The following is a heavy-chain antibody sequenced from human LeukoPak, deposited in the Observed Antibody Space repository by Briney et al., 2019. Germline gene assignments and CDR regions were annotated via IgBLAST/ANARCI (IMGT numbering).Heavy chain of an antibody. J-gene: IGHJ4*02. CDR1: GFTFQDYS. Sequence: GRSLRLSCAASGFTFQDYSMHWIRQAPGKGLEWMTVLSFDGKGKFYADSVKGRFTVSRDTSKNTLFLDMNNVTVEDTAVYYCGAGNPDYWGRGTLVTDYS. CDR3: GAGNPDY. V-gene: IGHV3-30*01. CDR2: LSFDGKGK. D-gene: IGHD1-14*01.